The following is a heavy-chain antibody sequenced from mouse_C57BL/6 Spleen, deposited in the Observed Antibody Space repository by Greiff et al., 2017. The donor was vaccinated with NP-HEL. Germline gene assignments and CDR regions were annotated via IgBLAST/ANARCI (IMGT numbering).Heavy chain of an antibody. J-gene: IGHJ1*03. CDR3: ARGDGSSYPHWYFDV. D-gene: IGHD1-1*01. CDR2: ISTYYGDA. CDR1: GYTFTDYA. V-gene: IGHV1-67*01. Sequence: VQLQQSGPELVRPGVSVKISCKGSGYTFTDYAMHWVKQSHAKSLEWIGVISTYYGDASYNQKFKDKATMTADKSSSTAYMELARLTSEDSAVYYCARGDGSSYPHWYFDVWGTGTTVTVSS.